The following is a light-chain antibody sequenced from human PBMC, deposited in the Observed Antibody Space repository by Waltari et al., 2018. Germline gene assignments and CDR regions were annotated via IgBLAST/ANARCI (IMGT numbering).Light chain of an antibody. V-gene: IGLV2-14*03. J-gene: IGLJ1*01. Sequence: QSALTQPASVSGSPGQSITISCTGTSSDVGGYNYVSWYQQHPGKGPKLIIYDVNSRPSGVSTRFSGSKSGNTASLTIAGLQAKDEADYYCNSYTSSSTYFFGTGTKVTVL. CDR3: NSYTSSSTYF. CDR2: DVN. CDR1: SSDVGGYNY.